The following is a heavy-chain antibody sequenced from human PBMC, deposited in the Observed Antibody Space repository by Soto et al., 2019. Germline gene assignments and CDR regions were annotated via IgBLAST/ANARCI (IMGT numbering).Heavy chain of an antibody. J-gene: IGHJ4*02. V-gene: IGHV4-31*03. CDR2: IYYSGST. Sequence: QVQLQESGPGLVKPSQTLSLTCTVSGGSISSGGYYWSWIRQHPGKGLEWIGYIYYSGSTYYNPSLKSRVTISVDTSKNHFSLKLSSVTAADPAVYYCGRVIIAAPPGAAAGLDYGGQETLVPVSS. CDR1: GGSISSGGYY. CDR3: GRVIIAAPPGAAAGLDY. D-gene: IGHD6-13*01.